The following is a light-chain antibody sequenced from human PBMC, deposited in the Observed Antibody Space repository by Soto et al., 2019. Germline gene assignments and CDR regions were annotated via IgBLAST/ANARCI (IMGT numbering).Light chain of an antibody. Sequence: DIQLTQSPSFLSASVGDRVTITCRASQGIRSYLAWYQQKPGKAPKLLIYAASTLQSGVPSRFSGSGSGTEFTLTISSLQPEDFATYYCQQRNSYSYTFGQGTKLEIK. J-gene: IGKJ2*01. V-gene: IGKV1-9*01. CDR2: AAS. CDR3: QQRNSYSYT. CDR1: QGIRSY.